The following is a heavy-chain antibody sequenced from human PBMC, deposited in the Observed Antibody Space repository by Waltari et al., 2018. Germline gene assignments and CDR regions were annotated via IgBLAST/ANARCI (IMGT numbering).Heavy chain of an antibody. Sequence: QVQLVQSGAEVKKPGSSVKVSCKASGGTFSSYAISWVRQAPGQGLEWMGRIIPIFGTANYAQKCQGRVTITADKSTSTAYMELSSLRSEDTAVYYCARENVVVPAATYYYYYYMDVWGKGTTVTISS. J-gene: IGHJ6*03. CDR1: GGTFSSYA. V-gene: IGHV1-69*13. CDR2: IIPIFGTA. D-gene: IGHD2-2*01. CDR3: ARENVVVPAATYYYYYYMDV.